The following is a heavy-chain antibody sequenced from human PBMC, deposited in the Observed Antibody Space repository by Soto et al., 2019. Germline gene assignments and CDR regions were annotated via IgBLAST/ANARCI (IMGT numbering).Heavy chain of an antibody. J-gene: IGHJ4*02. CDR1: GFTFTSSA. Sequence: SVKVSCKASGFTFTSSAFQWVRQARGQRLEWIGWIAVGSGYTNYAQRFQDRVTPTRDMSTATTYMELSRLTSEDTAIYYCAADATAWQQMVPSDYWGQGTLVTVSS. CDR3: AADATAWQQMVPSDY. D-gene: IGHD2-8*01. CDR2: IAVGSGYT. V-gene: IGHV1-58*01.